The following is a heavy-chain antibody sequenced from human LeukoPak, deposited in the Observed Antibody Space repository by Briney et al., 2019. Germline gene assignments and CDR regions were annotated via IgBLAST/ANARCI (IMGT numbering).Heavy chain of an antibody. Sequence: GSLRLSCAGSGFIFNNYAMHWVRQPPGKGLEWIGYIYYSGSTNYNPSLKSRVTISVDTSKNQFSLKLSSVTAADTAVYYCARDARRHFMDVWGQGTTVTVSS. J-gene: IGHJ6*02. CDR1: GFIFNNYA. CDR3: ARDARRHFMDV. CDR2: IYYSGST. V-gene: IGHV4-59*01.